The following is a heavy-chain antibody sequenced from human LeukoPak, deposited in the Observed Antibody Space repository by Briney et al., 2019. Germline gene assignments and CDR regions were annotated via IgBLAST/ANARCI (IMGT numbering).Heavy chain of an antibody. CDR2: ISSSGST. J-gene: IGHJ4*02. CDR1: GGSIDTYY. Sequence: SETLSLTCTVSGGSIDTYYWSWIRQPAGKGLEWVGLISSSGSTNYNPSLTSRVTMSVDTYNNQFSLKVTSVTAADTAVYYCARYAVAGSNLYFDYWGQGTLVTVSS. D-gene: IGHD6-19*01. CDR3: ARYAVAGSNLYFDY. V-gene: IGHV4-4*07.